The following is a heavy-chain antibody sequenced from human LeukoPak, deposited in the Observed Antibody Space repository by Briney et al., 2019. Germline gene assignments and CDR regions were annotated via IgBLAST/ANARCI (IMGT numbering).Heavy chain of an antibody. CDR1: GFTFRSDA. J-gene: IGHJ4*02. Sequence: GGSLRLSCAASGFTFRSDAMSWVREAPGKGREWVSAISGSGGSTYYADSVKGPFTISRDNSTNTSYLQMNSLRAEDTAAYYCARGVYSLDYWGQGTLVTVSS. CDR3: ARGVYSLDY. CDR2: ISGSGGST. V-gene: IGHV3-23*01. D-gene: IGHD1-26*01.